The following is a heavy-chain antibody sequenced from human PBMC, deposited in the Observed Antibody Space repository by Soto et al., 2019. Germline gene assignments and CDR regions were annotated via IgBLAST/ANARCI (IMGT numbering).Heavy chain of an antibody. CDR3: TPGKYCFGTTCSYYFDY. CDR1: GGSISGYY. CDR2: IYYSGST. V-gene: IGHV4-59*08. D-gene: IGHD2-2*01. J-gene: IGHJ4*02. Sequence: SETLSLTCSVSGGSISGYYGSWIRQPPGKGLEWIGYIYYSGSTNYNPSLKSRVTISVDTSKNQFSLKLSSVTAADTAVYYCTPGKYCFGTTCSYYFDYWGQGTLVTVSS.